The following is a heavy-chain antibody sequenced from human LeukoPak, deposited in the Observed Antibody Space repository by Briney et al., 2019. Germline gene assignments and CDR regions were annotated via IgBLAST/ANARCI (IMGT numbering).Heavy chain of an antibody. Sequence: GGSLRLSCAASGFTFSSYWMHWVRQAPGKGLVWVSRINSDGSSTSYADSVKGRFTISRDNAKNTLYLQMNSLRAEDTAVYYCARVAYAAMVAEFDYWGQGTLVTVSS. CDR2: INSDGSST. J-gene: IGHJ4*02. D-gene: IGHD5-18*01. CDR1: GFTFSSYW. V-gene: IGHV3-74*01. CDR3: ARVAYAAMVAEFDY.